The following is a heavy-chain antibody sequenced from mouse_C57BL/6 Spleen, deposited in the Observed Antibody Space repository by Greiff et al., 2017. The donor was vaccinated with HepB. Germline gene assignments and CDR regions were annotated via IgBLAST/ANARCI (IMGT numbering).Heavy chain of an antibody. V-gene: IGHV1-53*01. CDR1: GYTFTSYW. Sequence: QVQLQQPGTELVKPGASVKLSCKASGYTFTSYWMHWVKQRPGQGLEWIGNINPSNGGTNYNEKFKSKATLTVDKSSSTAYMRLSSLTSEDSAVYYCAREDGYYYYAMDYWGQGTSVTVSS. J-gene: IGHJ4*01. CDR3: AREDGYYYYAMDY. CDR2: INPSNGGT. D-gene: IGHD2-3*01.